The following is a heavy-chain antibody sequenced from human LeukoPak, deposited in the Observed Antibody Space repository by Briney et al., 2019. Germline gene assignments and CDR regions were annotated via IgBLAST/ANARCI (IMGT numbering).Heavy chain of an antibody. V-gene: IGHV4-39*01. CDR1: GGSISSSSYY. CDR2: IYYSGST. CDR3: ARFARLVVDY. J-gene: IGHJ4*02. Sequence: SETLSLTCTVSGGSISSSSYYWGWIRQPPGKGLEWSGSIYYSGSTYYNPSLKSRVTISVDTSKNQFSLKLSSVTAADTAVYYCARFARLVVDYWGQGTLVTVSS. D-gene: IGHD6-19*01.